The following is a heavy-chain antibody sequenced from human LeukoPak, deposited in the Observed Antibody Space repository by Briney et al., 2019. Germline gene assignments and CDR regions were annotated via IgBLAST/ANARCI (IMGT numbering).Heavy chain of an antibody. J-gene: IGHJ6*04. D-gene: IGHD2-2*01. CDR3: ARVQVVPAAISPSGYYYYGMDV. Sequence: PSETLSLTCTVSGGSISSYYWRWIRQPPGGGLEGIGYIYYSGGTNYNPSLKSRVTISVDTSKNQFSLKLSSVTAADTAVYYCARVQVVPAAISPSGYYYYGMDVWGKGTTVTVSS. V-gene: IGHV4-59*01. CDR1: GGSISSYY. CDR2: IYYSGGT.